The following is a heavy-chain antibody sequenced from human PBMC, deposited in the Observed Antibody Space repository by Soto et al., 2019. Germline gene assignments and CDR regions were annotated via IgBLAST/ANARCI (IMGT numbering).Heavy chain of an antibody. Sequence: PGGSLRLSCAASGFTFSAYSMNWVRQAPGKGLEWVSFIGSTGSVTHYADSVKGRFTISRDNSKNTLYLQMNSLRAEDTAVYYCARGGHYDSSGYYPAPFDYWGQGTLVTVSS. V-gene: IGHV3-48*01. J-gene: IGHJ4*02. CDR3: ARGGHYDSSGYYPAPFDY. CDR2: IGSTGSVT. D-gene: IGHD3-22*01. CDR1: GFTFSAYS.